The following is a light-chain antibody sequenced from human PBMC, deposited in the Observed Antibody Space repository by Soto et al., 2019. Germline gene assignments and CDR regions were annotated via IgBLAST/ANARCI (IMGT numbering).Light chain of an antibody. V-gene: IGKV1-39*01. CDR1: QSIGTY. CDR3: QQSYSTPT. Sequence: DIQVTQSPSSLSASVGDRVTITCRASQSIGTYLNWYHQKPGKAPQLLIYGASTLQSGVPSRFSASGSGTHFTLTINSLQPADFGTYSCQQSYSTPTFGQGTKVEIK. J-gene: IGKJ1*01. CDR2: GAS.